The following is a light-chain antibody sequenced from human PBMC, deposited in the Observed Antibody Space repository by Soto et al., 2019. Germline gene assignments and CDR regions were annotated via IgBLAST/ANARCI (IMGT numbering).Light chain of an antibody. Sequence: QSALTQPASVSGSPGLSIAISCTGTSRDVGGYNSVSWYQQQPGKVPKLLIYDVSNRPSGVSNRYSGSKSGNTASLTLSGLQAEDEGDYYCSSYSTGGSYVFGTGTKLTV. CDR1: SRDVGGYNS. CDR3: SSYSTGGSYV. J-gene: IGLJ1*01. CDR2: DVS. V-gene: IGLV2-14*01.